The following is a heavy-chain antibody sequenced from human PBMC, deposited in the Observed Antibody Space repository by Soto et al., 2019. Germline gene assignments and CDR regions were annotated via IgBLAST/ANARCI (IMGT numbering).Heavy chain of an antibody. J-gene: IGHJ4*02. CDR1: GFAVSSYS. Sequence: GGSLRLSCAASGFAVSSYSMHWVRQAPGKGLEWVAAMSFDGNSKYFADSVKGRFKISRDTSKNTWSLEVESLGVEDSALYHCTRGRSMIANDDFEYWGQGTQVTVSS. CDR3: TRGRSMIANDDFEY. V-gene: IGHV3-30-3*01. D-gene: IGHD2-21*01. CDR2: MSFDGNSK.